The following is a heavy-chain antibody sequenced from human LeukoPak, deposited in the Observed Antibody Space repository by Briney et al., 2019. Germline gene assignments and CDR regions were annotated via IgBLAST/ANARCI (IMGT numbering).Heavy chain of an antibody. J-gene: IGHJ6*03. V-gene: IGHV4-34*01. D-gene: IGHD3-3*01. CDR2: INHSGST. CDR3: ARGRSYDFWSGYSHYYYYYMDV. CDR1: GGSFSGYY. Sequence: PSETLSLTCAVYGGSFSGYYWSWIRQPPGKGLEWIGEINHSGSTNYNPSLKSRVTISVDTSKNQFSLKLSSVTVADTAVYYCARGRSYDFWSGYSHYYYYYMDVWGQGTTVTVSS.